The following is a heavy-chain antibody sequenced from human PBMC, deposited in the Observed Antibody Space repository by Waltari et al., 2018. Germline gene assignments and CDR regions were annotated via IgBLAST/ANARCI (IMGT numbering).Heavy chain of an antibody. J-gene: IGHJ4*02. CDR3: VRSSRQRGYDPMGFDY. CDR1: GGSISSGGYY. D-gene: IGHD5-12*01. Sequence: QVQLQESGPGLVKPSQTLSLTCTVSGGSISSGGYYWSWIRQHPGKGLEWIGYIYYSGSTYYNPSLKSRVTISVDTSKNQFSLKLSSVTAADTAVYYCVRSSRQRGYDPMGFDYWGQGTLVTVSS. V-gene: IGHV4-31*03. CDR2: IYYSGST.